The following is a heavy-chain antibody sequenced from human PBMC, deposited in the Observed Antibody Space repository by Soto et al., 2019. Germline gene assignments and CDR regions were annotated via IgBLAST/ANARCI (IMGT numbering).Heavy chain of an antibody. Sequence: PGGSLRLSCAASGFTFSSYSMVWVRQAPEKGLEWVSSIGGSSGHIYYADSVKGRFTISRDNSKNTLYLQMNSLRAEDTAVYYCARGTVVVPAAMNYWGQGTLVTVSS. D-gene: IGHD2-2*01. CDR1: GFTFSSYS. CDR2: IGGSSGHI. J-gene: IGHJ4*02. V-gene: IGHV3-21*01. CDR3: ARGTVVVPAAMNY.